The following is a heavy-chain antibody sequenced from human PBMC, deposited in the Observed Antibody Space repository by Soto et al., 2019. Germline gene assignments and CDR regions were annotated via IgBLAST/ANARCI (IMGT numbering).Heavy chain of an antibody. J-gene: IGHJ6*02. V-gene: IGHV3-66*01. CDR1: GFIFSSYA. CDR2: IYSGGST. Sequence: GGSLRLSCAASGFIFSSYAMSWVRQAPGKGLEWVSVIYSGGSTYYADSVKGRFTISRDNSKNTLYLQMNSLRAEDTAVYYCAKDRAISGSYGMDVWGQGTTVTVSS. D-gene: IGHD3-22*01. CDR3: AKDRAISGSYGMDV.